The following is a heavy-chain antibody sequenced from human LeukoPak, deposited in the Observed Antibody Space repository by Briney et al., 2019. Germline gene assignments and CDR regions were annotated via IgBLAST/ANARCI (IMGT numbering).Heavy chain of an antibody. D-gene: IGHD3-22*01. CDR1: GFTFSSYW. Sequence: PGGSLRLSCAASGFTFSSYWMSWVRQAPGKGMEWVAKIKQDGSEKYYVDSVKGRFTISRDNAKNSLYLQMNSLRAEDTAVYSCASDRDYYDSSGYLFDYWGQGTLVTVSS. V-gene: IGHV3-7*01. J-gene: IGHJ4*02. CDR3: ASDRDYYDSSGYLFDY. CDR2: IKQDGSEK.